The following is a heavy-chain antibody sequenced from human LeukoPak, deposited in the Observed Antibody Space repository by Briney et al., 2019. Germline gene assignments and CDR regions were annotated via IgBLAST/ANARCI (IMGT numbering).Heavy chain of an antibody. Sequence: ASVSVSWKASGYTFASYYMHWVRQAPGRGLEWMGWISAYNGNSHSAPRFNGRITMTTDTSTSTAYMELNSLTPDDTAVYYCARDERQIASGNEYYFDYWGQGTLVTVSS. J-gene: IGHJ4*02. CDR3: ARDERQIASGNEYYFDY. D-gene: IGHD6-13*01. V-gene: IGHV1-18*04. CDR1: GYTFASYY. CDR2: ISAYNGNS.